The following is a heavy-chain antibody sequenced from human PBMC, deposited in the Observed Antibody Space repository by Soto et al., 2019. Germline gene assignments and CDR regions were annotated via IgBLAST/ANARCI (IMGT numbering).Heavy chain of an antibody. V-gene: IGHV2-5*02. J-gene: IGHJ6*02. CDR2: IYWDDNK. D-gene: IGHD6-6*01. CDR3: AHRRVYIGMDV. Sequence: QITLKESGPTLVKPTQTLTLTCTFSGFSLSTSGAGVAWIRQPPGKALEWLAVIYWDDNKQYSPSPKTTFTITKDTSKNQVVLTMTNMDPADTATYYCAHRRVYIGMDVWGQGTTVTVSS. CDR1: GFSLSTSGAG.